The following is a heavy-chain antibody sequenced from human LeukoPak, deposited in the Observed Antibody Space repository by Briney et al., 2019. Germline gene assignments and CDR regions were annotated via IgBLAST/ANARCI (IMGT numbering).Heavy chain of an antibody. J-gene: IGHJ2*01. Sequence: GGSLRLSCAASGFTFSSFAMSWVRQAPGKGLECVSTIEKNSIGTYYADSVKGRVTIPRDNSKNTLYLQLSDLRVEDTAIFYCAKREGALLENWQFDLWGRGTLVTVSS. V-gene: IGHV3-23*05. D-gene: IGHD1-1*01. CDR2: IEKNSIGT. CDR3: AKREGALLENWQFDL. CDR1: GFTFSSFA.